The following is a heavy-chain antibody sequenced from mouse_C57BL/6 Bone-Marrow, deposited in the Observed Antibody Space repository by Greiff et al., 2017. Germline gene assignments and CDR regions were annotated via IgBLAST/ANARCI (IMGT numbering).Heavy chain of an antibody. CDR3: ARGGSNWYFDV. V-gene: IGHV1-39*01. J-gene: IGHJ1*03. CDR1: GYSFTDYN. Sequence: LQESGPELVKPGASVKISCKASGYSFTDYNMNWVKQSNGKSLEWIGVLNPNYGTTSYNQKFKGKATLTVDQSSSTAYMHINSLASEDSAVYYCARGGSNWYFDVWGTGTTVTVSS. D-gene: IGHD1-1*01. CDR2: LNPNYGTT.